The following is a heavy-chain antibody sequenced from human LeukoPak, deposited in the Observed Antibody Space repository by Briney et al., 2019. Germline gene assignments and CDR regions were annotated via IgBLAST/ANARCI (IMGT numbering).Heavy chain of an antibody. V-gene: IGHV4-34*01. Sequence: PSETLSLTCAVYGGSFSGYYWSWIRQPPGKGLEWIGEINHSGSTNYNPSLKSRVTIPVDTSKNQFSLKLSSVTAADTAVYYCAMEVPREGYYDSSGFSHWGQGTLVTVSS. D-gene: IGHD3-22*01. J-gene: IGHJ4*02. CDR2: INHSGST. CDR1: GGSFSGYY. CDR3: AMEVPREGYYDSSGFSH.